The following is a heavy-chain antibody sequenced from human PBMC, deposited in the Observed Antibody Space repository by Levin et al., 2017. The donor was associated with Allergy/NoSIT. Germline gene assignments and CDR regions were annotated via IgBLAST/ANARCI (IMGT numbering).Heavy chain of an antibody. CDR1: GFTFSNFG. D-gene: IGHD2-15*01. Sequence: GGSLRLSCAASGFTFSNFGMYWVRQAPGKGLEWVAVISYDENNKYYADSVQGRFTISRDNSKSTLYLQITSLIAEDTAVYYCAKGEYSQAPWSQGALVTVS. CDR2: ISYDENNK. J-gene: IGHJ5*02. CDR3: AKGEYSQAP. V-gene: IGHV3-30*18.